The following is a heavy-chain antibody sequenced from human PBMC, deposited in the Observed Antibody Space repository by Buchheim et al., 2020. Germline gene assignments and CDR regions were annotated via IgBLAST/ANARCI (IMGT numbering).Heavy chain of an antibody. D-gene: IGHD4-17*01. CDR1: GGSISSGGYS. CDR3: ARNRDDYGDYEAFDI. Sequence: QVQLQESGPGLVKPSQTLSLTCAVSGGSISSGGYSWSWIRQPPGKGLEWIGYIYYSGSTYYNPSLKSRVTISVAPSKNQLSLKLSSVTAADTAVYYCARNRDDYGDYEAFDIWGQGT. J-gene: IGHJ3*02. V-gene: IGHV4-30-4*07. CDR2: IYYSGST.